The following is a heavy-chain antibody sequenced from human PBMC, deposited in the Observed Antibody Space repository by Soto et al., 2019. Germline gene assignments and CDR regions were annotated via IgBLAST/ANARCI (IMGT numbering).Heavy chain of an antibody. Sequence: EVQLVQSGAEVKKPGESLKISCKGSGYSFTRYWIGWVRQMPGKGLEWMGIIYPGDSDTRYSPSFQGQVTISADKSISTAYLQWSSLKASDTAMYYCARHQMSVAGLQDNWFDPWGQGTLVTVSS. CDR1: GYSFTRYW. CDR3: ARHQMSVAGLQDNWFDP. V-gene: IGHV5-51*01. D-gene: IGHD6-19*01. J-gene: IGHJ5*02. CDR2: IYPGDSDT.